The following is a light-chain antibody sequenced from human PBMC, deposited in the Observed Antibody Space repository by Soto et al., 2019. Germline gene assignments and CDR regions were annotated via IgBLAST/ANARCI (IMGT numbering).Light chain of an antibody. V-gene: IGLV1-47*01. CDR3: TVWDDSLRGRL. CDR1: SSNIEVNY. Sequence: QSVLTQPPSASGTPGQRVTISCSGASSNIEVNYVYWYQKLPGTAPRLLIYRNNQRPSGVPDRFSGSKSGTSASLAISALRSEDEADYYCTVWDDSLRGRLFGGATKLTVL. J-gene: IGLJ2*01. CDR2: RNN.